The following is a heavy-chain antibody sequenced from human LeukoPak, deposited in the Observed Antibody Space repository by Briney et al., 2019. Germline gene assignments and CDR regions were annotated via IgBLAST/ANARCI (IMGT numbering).Heavy chain of an antibody. CDR1: GYSFISYW. CDR2: IYPGYSDT. V-gene: IGHV5-51*01. D-gene: IGHD3-22*01. Sequence: EPLQISCKGSGYSFISYWIGWVRQMPGKGREWLGSIYPGYSDTRYSQSSHGQVTISADKSISTAYLQWSSLKASDTAMYDCARQGAYYYDSSGYYYWFDPWGQGTLVTVSS. J-gene: IGHJ5*02. CDR3: ARQGAYYYDSSGYYYWFDP.